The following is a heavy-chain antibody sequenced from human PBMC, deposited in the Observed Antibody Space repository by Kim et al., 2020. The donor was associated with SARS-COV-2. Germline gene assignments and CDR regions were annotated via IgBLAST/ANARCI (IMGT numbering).Heavy chain of an antibody. CDR3: ARGGVRSRYYGDYPYGMDV. J-gene: IGHJ6*02. V-gene: IGHV4-34*01. CDR2: INHSGST. Sequence: SETLSLTCAVYGGSFSGYYWSWIRQPPGKGLEWIGEINHSGSTNYNPSLKSRVTISVDTSKNQFSLKLSSVTAADTAVYYCARGGVRSRYYGDYPYGMDVWGQGTTVTVSS. D-gene: IGHD4-17*01. CDR1: GGSFSGYY.